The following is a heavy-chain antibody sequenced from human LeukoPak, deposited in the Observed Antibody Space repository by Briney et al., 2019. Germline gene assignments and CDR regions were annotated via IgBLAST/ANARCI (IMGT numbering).Heavy chain of an antibody. V-gene: IGHV3-23*01. CDR1: GFTFSTFA. D-gene: IGHD3-9*01. CDR3: AKQGRDWLRDYYYYMDV. Sequence: GGSLRLSCAASGFTFSTFAMIWVRQPPGKGLEWVSSIFPSGGEIHYADSVRGRFTISRDNSKNTLYLQMNSLRAEDTAVYYCAKQGRDWLRDYYYYMDVWGKGTTVTISS. J-gene: IGHJ6*03. CDR2: IFPSGGEI.